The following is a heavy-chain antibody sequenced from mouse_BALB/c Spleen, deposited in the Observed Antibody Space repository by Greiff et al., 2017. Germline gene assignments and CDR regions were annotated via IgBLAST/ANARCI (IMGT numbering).Heavy chain of an antibody. V-gene: IGHV5-9-4*01. CDR2: ISSGGSYT. D-gene: IGHD2-3*01. CDR1: GFTFSSYA. CDR3: ARADGYFDY. Sequence: EVMLVESGGGLVKPGGSLKLSCAASGFTFSSYAMSWVRQSPEKRLEWVAEISSGGSYTYYPDTVTGRFTISRDNAKNTLYLEMSSLRSEDTAMYYCARADGYFDYWGQGTTLTVSS. J-gene: IGHJ2*01.